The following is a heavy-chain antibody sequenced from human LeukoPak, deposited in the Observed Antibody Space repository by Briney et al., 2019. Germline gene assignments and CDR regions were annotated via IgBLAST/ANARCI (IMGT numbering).Heavy chain of an antibody. J-gene: IGHJ4*02. D-gene: IGHD4-11*01. Sequence: SETLSLTCTVSGGSISSYYWSWIRQPAGKGLEWIGRIYTSGSTNYNPSLKSRVTISVDTSKNQFSLKLSSVTAADTAVYYCARGTVTTMAYYFDYWGQGTLVTVSS. CDR3: ARGTVTTMAYYFDY. CDR1: GGSISSYY. CDR2: IYTSGST. V-gene: IGHV4-4*07.